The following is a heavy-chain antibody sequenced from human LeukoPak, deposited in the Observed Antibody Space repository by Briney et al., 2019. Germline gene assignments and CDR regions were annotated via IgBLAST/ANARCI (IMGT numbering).Heavy chain of an antibody. V-gene: IGHV3-53*01. Sequence: GGSLRLSCEASGLTVNSNYMNWVRQAPGKGLEWVSVVYSDDTTYYADSVKGRFTISRDNSKNTLYLQMNSLRAEDTAVYYCATLPYDSSALRDYWGQGTLVTVSS. J-gene: IGHJ4*02. CDR3: ATLPYDSSALRDY. D-gene: IGHD3-22*01. CDR2: VYSDDTT. CDR1: GLTVNSNY.